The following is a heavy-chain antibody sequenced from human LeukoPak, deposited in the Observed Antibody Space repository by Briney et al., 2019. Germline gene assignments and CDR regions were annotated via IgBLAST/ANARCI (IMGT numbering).Heavy chain of an antibody. D-gene: IGHD3-9*01. CDR1: GFTFSSYG. CDR2: IKQDGSEK. Sequence: GGSLRLSCAASGFTFSSYGMHWVRQAPGKGLEWVANIKQDGSEKYYVDSVKGRFTISRDNAKNSLYLQMNSLRAEDTAVYYCARAVSYYDILTGYSQKTYYYYYMDVWGKGTTVTISS. V-gene: IGHV3-7*01. CDR3: ARAVSYYDILTGYSQKTYYYYYMDV. J-gene: IGHJ6*03.